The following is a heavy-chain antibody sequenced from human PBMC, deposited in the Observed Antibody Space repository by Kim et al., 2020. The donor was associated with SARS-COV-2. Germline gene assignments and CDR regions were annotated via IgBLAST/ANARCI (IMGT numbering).Heavy chain of an antibody. Sequence: GGSLRLSCAASGFTFSSYSMNWVRQAPGKGLEWISYIFSGGTSMYYADSVKGRFTVSRDDAMNSLYLHMNSLRDEDTAVYYCSREGYSGSYSDYWGQGTL. CDR1: GFTFSSYS. V-gene: IGHV3-48*02. CDR3: SREGYSGSYSDY. D-gene: IGHD1-26*01. CDR2: IFSGGTSM. J-gene: IGHJ4*02.